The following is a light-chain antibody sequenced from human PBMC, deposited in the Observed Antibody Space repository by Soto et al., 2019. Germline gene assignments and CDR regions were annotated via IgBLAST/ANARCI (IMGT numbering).Light chain of an antibody. Sequence: DSQMTHSPSSLSASVGDRVTITCRASQDINRWLAWYQQEPGKAPNLLIYDASDLERGVPSRFSGSGSGTDFTFTISSLQPEDFATYYCQQYESLPLTFGQGTRLEIK. J-gene: IGKJ5*01. V-gene: IGKV1-33*01. CDR3: QQYESLPLT. CDR2: DAS. CDR1: QDINRW.